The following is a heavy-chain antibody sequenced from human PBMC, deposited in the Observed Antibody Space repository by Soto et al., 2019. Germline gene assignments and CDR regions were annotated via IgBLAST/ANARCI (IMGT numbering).Heavy chain of an antibody. V-gene: IGHV6-1*01. J-gene: IGHJ6*03. CDR2: TYYRSKWYN. Sequence: PSQTLSLTCAISGDSVSSNSAAWNWIRQSPSRGLEWLGRTYYRSKWYNDYAVSVKSRITINPDTSKNQFSLQLNSVTPEDTAVYYCAHTGGIAVAGKVYYYDYMDVWGKGTTVTVSS. D-gene: IGHD6-19*01. CDR3: AHTGGIAVAGKVYYYDYMDV. CDR1: GDSVSSNSAA.